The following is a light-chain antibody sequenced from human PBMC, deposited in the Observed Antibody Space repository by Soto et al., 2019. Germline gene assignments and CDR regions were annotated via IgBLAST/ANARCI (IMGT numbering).Light chain of an antibody. J-gene: IGLJ3*02. CDR2: DVS. V-gene: IGLV2-14*01. Sequence: QSALTQPASVSGSPGQSITISCTGTSSDIGDYNYVSWYQQYPGKVPKLVIYDVSHRPSGVSNRFSGSKSGNTASLTISGLQAADEADYYCSSSTTTTSLVVFGGGTKLTVL. CDR3: SSSTTTTSLVV. CDR1: SSDIGDYNY.